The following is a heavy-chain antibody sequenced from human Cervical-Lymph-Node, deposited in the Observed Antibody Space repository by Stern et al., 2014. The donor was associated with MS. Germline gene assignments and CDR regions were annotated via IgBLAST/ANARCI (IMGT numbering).Heavy chain of an antibody. J-gene: IGHJ4*02. CDR1: GFTFNTYA. CDR2: ISGSGGST. V-gene: IGHV3-23*04. CDR3: AKDRAQSIAMAGRIDY. D-gene: IGHD6-19*01. Sequence: EVQLVESGGGLVQPGGSLRLSCVASGFTFNTYAMSWVRQAPGKGLEWVSVISGSGGSTYDADSVKGRFTISRDNSQNTLFLQMNSLRVEDTAVYYCAKDRAQSIAMAGRIDYWGQGTLVTVSS.